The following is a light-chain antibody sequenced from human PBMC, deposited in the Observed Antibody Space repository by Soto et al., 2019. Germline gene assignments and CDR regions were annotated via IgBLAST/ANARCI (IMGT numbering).Light chain of an antibody. CDR2: DAS. CDR1: QDISNY. CDR3: QQYDNLFQGYT. J-gene: IGKJ2*01. V-gene: IGKV1-33*01. Sequence: DIQMTQSPSSLSASVGDRVTITCQASQDISNYLNWYQQKPGKAPKLLIYDASNLETGVPSRFSGSGSGTDFTFTISSLQPEDIATYYCQQYDNLFQGYTFGQGTKLEIK.